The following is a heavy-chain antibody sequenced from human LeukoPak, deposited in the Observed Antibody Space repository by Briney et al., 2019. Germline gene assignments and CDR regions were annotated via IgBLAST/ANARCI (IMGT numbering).Heavy chain of an antibody. J-gene: IGHJ4*02. CDR1: GFTFSSHT. Sequence: GGSLRLSCAASGFTFSSHTMHWVRQAPGKGLEWVAVIEPDGRNKFHADSVKGRFIISRDNSKNTLYLQLDSLRTEDTAVYYCVRQSTGLDHWGQGTLVTVSS. CDR3: VRQSTGLDH. D-gene: IGHD5/OR15-5a*01. V-gene: IGHV3-30-3*01. CDR2: IEPDGRNK.